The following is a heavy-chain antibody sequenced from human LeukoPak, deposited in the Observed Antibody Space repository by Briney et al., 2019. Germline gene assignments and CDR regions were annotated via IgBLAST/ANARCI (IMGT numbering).Heavy chain of an antibody. CDR3: ARSNYYGSGTPDYYYGMDV. Sequence: SVKVSCKATRGTFNSYGVSWVRQAPGQGLEWMGGIIPIFGTSTYAQKFQGRVTITADESTSTAYMELSSLRSEDTAVYYCARSNYYGSGTPDYYYGMDVWGIGTMVTVSS. CDR1: RGTFNSYG. CDR2: IIPIFGTS. D-gene: IGHD3-10*01. J-gene: IGHJ6*04. V-gene: IGHV1-69*13.